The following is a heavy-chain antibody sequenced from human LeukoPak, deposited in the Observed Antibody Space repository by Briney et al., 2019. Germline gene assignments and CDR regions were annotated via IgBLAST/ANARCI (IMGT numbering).Heavy chain of an antibody. J-gene: IGHJ2*01. D-gene: IGHD3-3*01. CDR3: AKDGLRFLEWYLGHFDL. V-gene: IGHV3-23*01. Sequence: GGSLRLSCAASGFTFSSYAMSWVRQTPGKGLEWVSSISGSGGSTNYADSVTGRFTISRGNSNNTLYLQMNSLRADDTAVYYCAKDGLRFLEWYLGHFDLWGRGTLVTVSS. CDR1: GFTFSSYA. CDR2: ISGSGGST.